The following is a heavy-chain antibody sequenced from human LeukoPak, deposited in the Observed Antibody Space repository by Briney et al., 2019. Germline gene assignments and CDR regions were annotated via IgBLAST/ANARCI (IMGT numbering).Heavy chain of an antibody. CDR1: GFTFSSYA. V-gene: IGHV3-23*01. CDR3: AKESSVAGAGLLDY. D-gene: IGHD6-19*01. Sequence: GGSLRLSCAASGFTFSSYAMSWVRQAPEKGLEWVSSISGSGGSKWFADSVKGRFTISRDNSENTLYLQMNRLRAADTALYYCAKESSVAGAGLLDYWGQGTLVTVSS. CDR2: ISGSGGSK. J-gene: IGHJ4*02.